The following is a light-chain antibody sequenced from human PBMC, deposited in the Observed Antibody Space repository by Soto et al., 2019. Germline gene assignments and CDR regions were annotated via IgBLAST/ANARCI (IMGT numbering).Light chain of an antibody. V-gene: IGLV2-14*01. CDR1: SSDVGGYNY. J-gene: IGLJ2*01. Sequence: QSVLTQPASVSGSPGQSITISCTGTSSDVGGYNYVSWYQQHPGKAPKLMLYEVSNRPSGVSNRFSGSKSGNTASLTISGLQAEDEGDYFCSSYTSTSFVAFGGGTKLTVL. CDR3: SSYTSTSFVA. CDR2: EVS.